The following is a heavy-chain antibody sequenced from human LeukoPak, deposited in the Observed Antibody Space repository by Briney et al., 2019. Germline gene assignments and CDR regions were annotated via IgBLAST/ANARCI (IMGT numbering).Heavy chain of an antibody. CDR3: ARQYCSSTSCLDDFDY. Sequence: SETLSLTCAVSGYSISSGYYWGWIRQPPGKGLDWIGSIYHSGSTYYNPSLKSRVTISVDTSKNQFSLKLSSVTAADTAVYYCARQYCSSTSCLDDFDYWGQGTLVTVSS. CDR1: GYSISSGYY. CDR2: IYHSGST. D-gene: IGHD2-2*01. V-gene: IGHV4-38-2*01. J-gene: IGHJ4*02.